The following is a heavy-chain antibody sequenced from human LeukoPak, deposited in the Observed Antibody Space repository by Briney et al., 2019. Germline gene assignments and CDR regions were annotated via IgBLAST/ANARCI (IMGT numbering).Heavy chain of an antibody. CDR3: ARAGWLRFTTTEELDLDV. CDR2: FSGGGRT. CDR1: GFTVSSNY. V-gene: IGHV3-53*01. J-gene: IGHJ6*02. Sequence: VGSLRLSCAASGFTVSSNYMSWVRQAPGKGLEWVSVFSGGGRTYYADSVKGRFTISRDNFKNTLYLQMNSVRPEDTAVYYCARAGWLRFTTTEELDLDVWGQGTTVTVSS. D-gene: IGHD5-12*01.